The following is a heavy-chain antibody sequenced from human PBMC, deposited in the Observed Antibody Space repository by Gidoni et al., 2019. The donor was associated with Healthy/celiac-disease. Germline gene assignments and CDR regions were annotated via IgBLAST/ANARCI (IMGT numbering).Heavy chain of an antibody. Sequence: QLQLQESGPGLVKPSETLSLTCTVSGGSISSSSYYWGWIRQPPGKGLEWIGSIYYSGSTYSNPSLKSRVTISVDTSKNQFSLKLSSVTAADTAVYYCARHGYCSGGSCFKYNWFDPWGQGTLVTVSS. CDR1: GGSISSSSYY. CDR2: IYYSGST. V-gene: IGHV4-39*01. D-gene: IGHD2-15*01. J-gene: IGHJ5*02. CDR3: ARHGYCSGGSCFKYNWFDP.